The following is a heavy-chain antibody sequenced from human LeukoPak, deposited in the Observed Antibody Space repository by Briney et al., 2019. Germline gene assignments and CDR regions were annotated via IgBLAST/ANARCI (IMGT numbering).Heavy chain of an antibody. D-gene: IGHD1-7*01. CDR2: ISYDGSNK. CDR3: ARATVTGTYVYFDY. Sequence: PGRSLRLSCAASGFTFSSYAMHWVRQAPGKGLEWVAVISYDGSNKYYADSVKGRFTISRDNSKNTLYLQMNSLRAEDTAVYYCARATVTGTYVYFDYWSQGTLVTVSS. V-gene: IGHV3-30*01. J-gene: IGHJ4*02. CDR1: GFTFSSYA.